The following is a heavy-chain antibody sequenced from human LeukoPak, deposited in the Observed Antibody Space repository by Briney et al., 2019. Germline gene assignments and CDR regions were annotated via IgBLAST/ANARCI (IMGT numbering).Heavy chain of an antibody. D-gene: IGHD6-6*01. CDR3: ARSSYSSSSSV. Sequence: GGSLRLSCAVSGFTFSGFWMSWSRQAPGKGLEWVASINSDGSEGYYADVVKGRFTIPRDNAKNSLYLQTNSLRAEDTAVYYCARSSYSSSSSVWGQGTMVTVSS. CDR2: INSDGSEG. CDR1: GFTFSGFW. J-gene: IGHJ3*01. V-gene: IGHV3-7*03.